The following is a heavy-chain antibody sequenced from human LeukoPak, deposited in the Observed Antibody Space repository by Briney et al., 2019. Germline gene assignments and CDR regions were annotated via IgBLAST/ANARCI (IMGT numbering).Heavy chain of an antibody. Sequence: SVKVSCKASGSTSTNFAVQWVRQARGQRLEWIGWIIVGSGATKCAQDFQERVTITRDLSTSTLYMELRSLTSEDTAVYYCAADLSNPRMGASYLDSWGQGTLVTVSS. CDR2: IIVGSGAT. D-gene: IGHD3-16*01. CDR3: AADLSNPRMGASYLDS. J-gene: IGHJ4*02. CDR1: GSTSTNFA. V-gene: IGHV1-58*01.